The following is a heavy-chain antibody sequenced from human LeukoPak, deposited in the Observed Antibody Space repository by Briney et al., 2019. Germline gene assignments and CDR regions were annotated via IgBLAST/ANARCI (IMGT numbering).Heavy chain of an antibody. J-gene: IGHJ1*01. Sequence: PSETLSLTCAVSGVSISPYYWAWIRQPPGKGLEWIGYIHTSGSNNQYPSLKSRVTISVDKSKNHFSLRLTSVTAADTAVYYCARTSSSGYYGYFQHWGQGTLVTVSS. V-gene: IGHV4-4*09. D-gene: IGHD3-22*01. CDR2: IHTSGSN. CDR1: GVSISPYY. CDR3: ARTSSSGYYGYFQH.